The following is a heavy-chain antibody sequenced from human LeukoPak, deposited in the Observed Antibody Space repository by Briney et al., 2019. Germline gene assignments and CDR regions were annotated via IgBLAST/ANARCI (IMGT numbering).Heavy chain of an antibody. CDR1: GFTITDYW. D-gene: IGHD3-16*01. CDR2: IKPDGVET. J-gene: IGHJ5*02. CDR3: VRDGGTDWYDP. V-gene: IGHV3-7*03. Sequence: PGGSLRLSCGASGFTITDYWMTWVRQAPGRGLEWVANIKPDGVETSYVDSVKGRFTISRDNANNSVFLQMNSLRVEDTATYYCVRDGGTDWYDPWGKGTLVSVSS.